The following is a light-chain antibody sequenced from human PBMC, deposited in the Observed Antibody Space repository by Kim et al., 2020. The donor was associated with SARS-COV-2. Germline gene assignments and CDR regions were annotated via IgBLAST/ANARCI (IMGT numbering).Light chain of an antibody. CDR2: EDI. J-gene: IGLJ2*01. CDR3: QAWDSSNVV. Sequence: GSPGQTASITCSGDKLGDKNVFWYQQRPCQSPVLVIYEDIKRPSGIPERFSGSNSGNTATLTISGTQPMDEADYYCQAWDSSNVVFGGGTQLTVL. V-gene: IGLV3-1*01. CDR1: KLGDKN.